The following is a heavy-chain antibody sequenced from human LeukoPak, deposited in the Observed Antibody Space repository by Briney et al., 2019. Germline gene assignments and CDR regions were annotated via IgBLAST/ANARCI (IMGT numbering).Heavy chain of an antibody. J-gene: IGHJ4*02. Sequence: PGGSLRLSCAASRFTFSSYAMSWVRQAPGKGLEWVSAISGSGGSTYYADSVKGRFTISRDNSKNTLYLQMNSLRAEDTAVYYCAKDSHFATVTTGGYYWGQGTLVAVSS. CDR1: RFTFSSYA. D-gene: IGHD4-17*01. V-gene: IGHV3-23*01. CDR2: ISGSGGST. CDR3: AKDSHFATVTTGGYY.